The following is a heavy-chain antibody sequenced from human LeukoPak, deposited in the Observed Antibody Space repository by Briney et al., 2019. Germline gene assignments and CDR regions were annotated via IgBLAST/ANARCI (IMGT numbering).Heavy chain of an antibody. J-gene: IGHJ3*02. CDR2: IKQDGSEK. Sequence: GGSLRLSCAASEFTFSSYWMRWVRQAPGKGLEWVANIKQDGSEKNYVDSVKGRFTISRDNAKNSMYLQMNSLRAEDTAVYYCVREGFAAASDIWGQGTMVTVSS. CDR1: EFTFSSYW. D-gene: IGHD2-15*01. CDR3: VREGFAAASDI. V-gene: IGHV3-7*01.